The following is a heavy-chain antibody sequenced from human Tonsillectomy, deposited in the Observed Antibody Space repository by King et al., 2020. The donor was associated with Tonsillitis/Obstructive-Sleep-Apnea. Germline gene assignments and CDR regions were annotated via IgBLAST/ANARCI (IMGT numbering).Heavy chain of an antibody. CDR1: GFTFSSYG. Sequence: VQLVESGGGVVQPGRSLRLSCAASGFTFSSYGMHWVRQAPGKGLEWVAVLTYDGSNKYYADSVKGRLTISRDNSKTTLYLQMNSLRAEDTAVYYCAKDMLYYVFWSGYFGSGYYYGMDVWGKGTTVTVSS. V-gene: IGHV3-30*18. D-gene: IGHD3-3*01. CDR2: LTYDGSNK. J-gene: IGHJ6*04. CDR3: AKDMLYYVFWSGYFGSGYYYGMDV.